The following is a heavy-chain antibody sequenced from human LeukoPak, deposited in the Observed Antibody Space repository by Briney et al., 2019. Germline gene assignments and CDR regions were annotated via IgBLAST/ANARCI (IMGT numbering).Heavy chain of an antibody. CDR3: ASMVRGVILAFDY. D-gene: IGHD3-10*01. J-gene: IGHJ4*02. Sequence: SQTLSLTCTVSGGSISSGDYYWSWIRQPPGKGLEWIGYIYYSGSTYYNPSLKSRFTITVDTSKNQFSLKLSSVTAADTAVYYCASMVRGVILAFDYWGQGTLVTVSS. V-gene: IGHV4-30-4*01. CDR1: GGSISSGDYY. CDR2: IYYSGST.